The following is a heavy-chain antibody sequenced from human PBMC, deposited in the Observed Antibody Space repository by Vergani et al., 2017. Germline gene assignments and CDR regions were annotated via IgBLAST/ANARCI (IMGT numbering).Heavy chain of an antibody. J-gene: IGHJ6*04. D-gene: IGHD2-21*02. CDR3: ARHRGDNDGGGMDV. CDR1: GYSISSTYY. Sequence: QVQLQESGPGLVKPSETLSLTCALSGYSISSTYYWGWTRQPPGKGLEWIGSIYHSGSTYNNPSPKSPVTISVYTSKNQFSLKLSSVTAADTAVYYCARHRGDNDGGGMDVWGKETTVTVS. CDR2: IYHSGST. V-gene: IGHV4-38-2*01.